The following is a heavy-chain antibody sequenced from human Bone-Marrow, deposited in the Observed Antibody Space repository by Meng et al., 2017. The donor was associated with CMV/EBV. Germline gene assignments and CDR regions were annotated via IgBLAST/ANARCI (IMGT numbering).Heavy chain of an antibody. D-gene: IGHD3-3*01. V-gene: IGHV4-61*01. CDR3: ARVSYDFWSGYLFDY. Sequence: SETLSLTCTVSGGSVSSGSYCWSWIRQPPGKGLEWIGYIYYSGSTNYNPSLKSRVTISVDTSKNQFSLKLSSVTAADTAVYYCARVSYDFWSGYLFDYWGQGTLVTVYS. CDR1: GGSVSSGSYC. CDR2: IYYSGST. J-gene: IGHJ4*02.